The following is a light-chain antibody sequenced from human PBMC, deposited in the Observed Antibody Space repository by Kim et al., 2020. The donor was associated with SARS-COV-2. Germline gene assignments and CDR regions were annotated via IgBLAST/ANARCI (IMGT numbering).Light chain of an antibody. CDR2: GAS. V-gene: IGKV3-20*01. Sequence: SPGERATPSCRASQSVSSSYLAWYQQKPGQAPRLHIYGASSRATGNPDRFSGSGSGTDFTLTISRLEPEDLAVYYCQQYGSSRWTFGQGTKVDIK. CDR1: QSVSSSY. J-gene: IGKJ1*01. CDR3: QQYGSSRWT.